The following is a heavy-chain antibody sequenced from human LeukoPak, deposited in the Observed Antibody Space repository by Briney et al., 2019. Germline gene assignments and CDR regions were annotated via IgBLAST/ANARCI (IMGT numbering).Heavy chain of an antibody. CDR1: GFTFSSYW. CDR3: ARRGDISSMSAFDI. J-gene: IGHJ3*02. D-gene: IGHD2-2*01. V-gene: IGHV3-74*01. Sequence: GGSLRLSCAASGFTFSSYWMHWVRQAPGKGLVWVSRINSDGSFTNYADSVKGRFTISRDNAKNTLYLQMNSLRAEDTAVYYCARRGDISSMSAFDIWGQGTMVTVSS. CDR2: INSDGSFT.